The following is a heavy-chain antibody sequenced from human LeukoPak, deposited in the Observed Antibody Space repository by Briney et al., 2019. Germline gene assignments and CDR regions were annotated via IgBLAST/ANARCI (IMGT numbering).Heavy chain of an antibody. CDR2: MSPNSGKT. CDR1: VYTFTIYD. CDR3: VRAAQEGRDPLTGIQTGNWFNP. D-gene: IGHD3-9*01. Sequence: ASVTDSFMSSVYTFTIYDINCVRPAAGQGAAGMGRMSPNSGKTGYAQKFQGRVNLTKDTSISTVYMELNSLISEDTAIYYCVRAAQEGRDPLTGIQTGNWFNPWGQGTLVTVSS. V-gene: IGHV1-8*01. J-gene: IGHJ5*02.